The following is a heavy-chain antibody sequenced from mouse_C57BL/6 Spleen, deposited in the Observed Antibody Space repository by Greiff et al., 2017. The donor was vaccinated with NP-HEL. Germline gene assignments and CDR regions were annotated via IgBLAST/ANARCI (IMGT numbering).Heavy chain of an antibody. V-gene: IGHV14-1*01. Sequence: VHVKQSGAELVRPGASVKLSCTASGFNIKDYYMHWVKQRPEQGLEWIGRIDPEDGDTEYAPKFQGKATMTADTSSNTAYLQLSSLTSEDTAVYYCTTHGSSPAWFAYWGQGTLVTVSA. CDR1: GFNIKDYY. J-gene: IGHJ3*01. CDR3: TTHGSSPAWFAY. D-gene: IGHD1-1*01. CDR2: IDPEDGDT.